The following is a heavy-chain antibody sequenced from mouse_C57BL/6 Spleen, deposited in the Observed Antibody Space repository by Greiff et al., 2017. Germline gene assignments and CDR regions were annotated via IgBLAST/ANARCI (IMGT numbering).Heavy chain of an antibody. V-gene: IGHV5-16*01. J-gene: IGHJ4*01. Sequence: EVMLVESEGGLVQPGSSMKLSCTASGFTFSDYYMAWVRQVPEKGLEWVANINYDGSSTYYLDSLKSRFIISRDNAKNILYLQMSSLKSEDTATYYCARDTVVALDYWGQGTSVTVSS. CDR1: GFTFSDYY. CDR2: INYDGSST. CDR3: ARDTVVALDY. D-gene: IGHD1-1*01.